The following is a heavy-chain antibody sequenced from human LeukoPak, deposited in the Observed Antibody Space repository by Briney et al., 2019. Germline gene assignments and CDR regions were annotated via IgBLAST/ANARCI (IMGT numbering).Heavy chain of an antibody. V-gene: IGHV1-18*01. CDR3: ARDKGGITIFGVVIRDDAFDI. J-gene: IGHJ3*02. CDR2: ISAYNGNT. CDR1: GYTFTSYG. Sequence: WASVKVSCKASGYTFTSYGISWVRQAPGQGLEWMGWISAYNGNTNYAQKLQGRVTMTTDTSTSTAYMELRSLRSDDTAVYYCARDKGGITIFGVVIRDDAFDIWGQGTMVTVSS. D-gene: IGHD3-3*01.